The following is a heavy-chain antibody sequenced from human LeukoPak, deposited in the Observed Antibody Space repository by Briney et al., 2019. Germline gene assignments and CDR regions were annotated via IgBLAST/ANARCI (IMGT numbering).Heavy chain of an antibody. J-gene: IGHJ5*02. CDR1: GYSISSGYY. CDR3: ARGRKAYSSSWYGS. Sequence: SETLSLTCAVSGYSISSGYYWGWIRQPPGKGLEWIGEINHSGSTNYNPSLKSRVTISVDTSKNQFSLKLSSVTAADTAVYYCARGRKAYSSSWYGSWGQGTLVTVSS. CDR2: INHSGST. D-gene: IGHD6-13*01. V-gene: IGHV4-38-2*01.